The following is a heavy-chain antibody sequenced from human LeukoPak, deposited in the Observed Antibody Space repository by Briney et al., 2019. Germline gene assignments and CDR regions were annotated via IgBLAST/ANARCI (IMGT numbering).Heavy chain of an antibody. CDR1: GFTFSSYG. CDR2: IRYDGSNK. CDR3: AKQDIVVVVAAIGLDY. V-gene: IGHV3-30*02. J-gene: IGHJ4*02. Sequence: GGSLRLSCAASGFTFSSYGMHWVRQAPGKGLEWVAFIRYDGSNKYYADSVKGRFTISRDNSKNTLYLQMNSLRAEDTAVYYCAKQDIVVVVAAIGLDYWGQGTLVTVSS. D-gene: IGHD2-15*01.